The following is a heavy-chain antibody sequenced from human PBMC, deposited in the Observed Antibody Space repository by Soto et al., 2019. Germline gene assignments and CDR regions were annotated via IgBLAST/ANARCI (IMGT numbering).Heavy chain of an antibody. V-gene: IGHV4-61*01. CDR3: ARVPTAMVDY. CDR1: GGSVSSGSHY. Sequence: QVQLQESGPGLVKPSETLSLTCTVSGGSVSSGSHYWSWIRQPPGKGLEWIGYIYCCGSTNYNPALKSRVTISVDTSKNQFSLKLSSVTAADTAVYYCARVPTAMVDYWGQGTLVTVSS. CDR2: IYCCGST. D-gene: IGHD5-18*01. J-gene: IGHJ4*02.